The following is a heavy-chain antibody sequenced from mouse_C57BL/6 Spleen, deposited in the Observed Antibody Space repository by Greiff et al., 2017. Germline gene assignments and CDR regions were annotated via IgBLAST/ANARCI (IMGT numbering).Heavy chain of an antibody. CDR2: TNPSTGGT. CDR3: AVYYGSAMDY. V-gene: IGHV1-42*01. Sequence: VQLQQSGPELVKPGDSVKISCKASGYSFTGYYMNWVKQSPEKSLEWIGETNPSTGGTNYNQKFKAKATLTVDKSYSTAYMQLKSLTSEESAVYYCAVYYGSAMDYWGQGTSVTVSS. D-gene: IGHD1-1*01. J-gene: IGHJ4*01. CDR1: GYSFTGYY.